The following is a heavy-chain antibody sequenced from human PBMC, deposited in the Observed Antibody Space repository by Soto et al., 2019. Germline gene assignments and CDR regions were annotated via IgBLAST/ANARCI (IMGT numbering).Heavy chain of an antibody. CDR2: INPSGGST. J-gene: IGHJ1*01. CDR3: ARVVSAAAGAEYFQH. D-gene: IGHD6-13*01. Sequence: ASVKVSCKASGYTFITYDINWVRQAPGQGLEWMGIINPSGGSTSYAQKFQGRVTMTRDTSTSTVYMELSSLRSEDTAVYYCARVVSAAAGAEYFQHWGQGTLVTVSS. CDR1: GYTFITYD. V-gene: IGHV1-46*01.